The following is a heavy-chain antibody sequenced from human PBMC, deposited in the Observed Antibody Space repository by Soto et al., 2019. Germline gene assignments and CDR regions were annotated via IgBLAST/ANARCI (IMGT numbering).Heavy chain of an antibody. D-gene: IGHD2-15*01. CDR2: INPYNGKT. CDR1: GYIFSTHG. J-gene: IGHJ4*02. Sequence: QVQLEQSGAEVKKSGASVKVSCKASGYIFSTHGINWVRQAPGQGREWMGWINPYNGKTNYAQKFQGRVTMTTETSMKTAYMELRSLRSDDTAVYYCARVQIVVVVGGTPADYWGQGTLVTVSS. V-gene: IGHV1-18*01. CDR3: ARVQIVVVVGGTPADY.